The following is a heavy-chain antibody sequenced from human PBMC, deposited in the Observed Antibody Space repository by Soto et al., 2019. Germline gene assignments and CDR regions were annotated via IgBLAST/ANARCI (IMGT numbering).Heavy chain of an antibody. CDR1: GGSMSSGDYY. J-gene: IGHJ4*02. V-gene: IGHV4-30-4*01. Sequence: ASETLSLTCTVSGGSMSSGDYYWSWLRQPPGKGLEWIGYIYYSGSTYYNPSLKSRFSMSVDRSKNQFSLRLSSVTAADTAVYFCARDRSASSGYHYYFDYWGQGTLVTVSS. CDR3: ARDRSASSGYHYYFDY. CDR2: IYYSGST. D-gene: IGHD3-22*01.